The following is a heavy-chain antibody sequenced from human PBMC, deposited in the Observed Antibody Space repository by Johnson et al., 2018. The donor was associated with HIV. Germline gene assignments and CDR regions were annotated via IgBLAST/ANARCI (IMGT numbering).Heavy chain of an antibody. Sequence: QLVESGGGLVQPGGSLRLSCVASGFTFTSYDMHWVRQATGEGLDWISAIGTAGDTLYPGSVKGRFTISRDNAKNSLYLQMNSLSPGDTAVYYCVRGGSDAFDIRGQGTMVTVSS. CDR1: GFTFTSYD. CDR3: VRGGSDAFDI. D-gene: IGHD3-10*01. CDR2: IGTAGDT. V-gene: IGHV3-13*01. J-gene: IGHJ3*02.